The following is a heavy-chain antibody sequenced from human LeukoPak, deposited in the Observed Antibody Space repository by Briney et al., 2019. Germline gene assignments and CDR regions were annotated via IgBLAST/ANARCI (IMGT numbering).Heavy chain of an antibody. CDR1: GFTFSSYA. CDR3: ARTTTVDYYYMDV. J-gene: IGHJ6*03. Sequence: GGSLRLSCAASGFTFSSYAMHWVRQAPGKGLEWVAVISYDGSNKYYADSVKGRFTISRDNSKNTLYLQMNSLRAEDTALYYCARTTTVDYYYMDVWGKGTTVTVSS. V-gene: IGHV3-30*04. D-gene: IGHD4-17*01. CDR2: ISYDGSNK.